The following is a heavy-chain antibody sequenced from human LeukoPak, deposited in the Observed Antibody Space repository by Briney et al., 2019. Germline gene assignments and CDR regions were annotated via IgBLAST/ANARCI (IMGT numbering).Heavy chain of an antibody. Sequence: GGCLRLSRAASGVSLRGYALSCVPHAPGKGLEWVSAISGSGDSTYYADSVKGRCTISRDNSKNTLYLQLNSLRAEDTAVYYCAKDLEILFEYYYDDSSGYDYWGQGTLVTVSS. J-gene: IGHJ4*02. D-gene: IGHD3-22*01. CDR1: GVSLRGYA. CDR3: AKDLEILFEYYYDDSSGYDY. CDR2: ISGSGDST. V-gene: IGHV3-23*01.